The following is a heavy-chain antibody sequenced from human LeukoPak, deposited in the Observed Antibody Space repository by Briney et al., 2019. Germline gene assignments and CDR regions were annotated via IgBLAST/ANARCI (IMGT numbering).Heavy chain of an antibody. Sequence: PGGSLRLSCAASGFTFSSYAMSWVRQAPGKGLVWVSGVSGSGFSTYYADSVKGRFTISRDNSKNTLYLQMNSLRAEDTAVYYCAKDRQGSYFDYWGQGTLVTVSS. CDR2: VSGSGFST. CDR1: GFTFSSYA. CDR3: AKDRQGSYFDY. D-gene: IGHD2-15*01. J-gene: IGHJ4*02. V-gene: IGHV3-23*01.